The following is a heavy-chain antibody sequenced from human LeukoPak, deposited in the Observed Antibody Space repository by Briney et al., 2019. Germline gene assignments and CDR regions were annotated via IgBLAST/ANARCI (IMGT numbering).Heavy chain of an antibody. CDR1: GFTVSSNY. D-gene: IGHD6-19*01. J-gene: IGHJ4*02. CDR2: IYSGGST. CDR3: AISQWGDSSGWPFDY. Sequence: PPGGSLRLSCAASGFTVSSNYMSWVRQAPGKGLEWVSVIYSGGSTYYADSVKGRFTISRDNSKNTLYLQMNSLRAEDTAVYYCAISQWGDSSGWPFDYWGQGTLVTVSS. V-gene: IGHV3-66*01.